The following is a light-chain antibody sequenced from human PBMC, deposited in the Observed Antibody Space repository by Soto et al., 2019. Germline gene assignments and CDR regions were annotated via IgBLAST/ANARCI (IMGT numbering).Light chain of an antibody. CDR3: SLSYDGARI. CDR1: TGAVTSGHY. CDR2: DAT. V-gene: IGLV7-46*01. J-gene: IGLJ2*01. Sequence: QAVVTQEPSLTVSPGETVTLTCSSSTGAVTSGHYPHWIQQKPGQAPRTLIYDATNKQSWTPARFSASLLGGKAALTLSGPQPEDEGDYYCSLSYDGARIFGGGTKLTVL.